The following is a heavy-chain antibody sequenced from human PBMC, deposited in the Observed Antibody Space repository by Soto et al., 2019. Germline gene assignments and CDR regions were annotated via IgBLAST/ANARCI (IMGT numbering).Heavy chain of an antibody. Sequence: PSETLSLTCTVSGGSISSYYWSWIRQPPGKGLEWIGYIYYSGSTNYNPSLKSRVTISVDTSKNQFPLKLSSVTAADTAVYYCARDNGYSYGYTLDHWGQGTLVTVSS. CDR3: ARDNGYSYGYTLDH. D-gene: IGHD5-18*01. CDR1: GGSISSYY. J-gene: IGHJ4*02. V-gene: IGHV4-59*01. CDR2: IYYSGST.